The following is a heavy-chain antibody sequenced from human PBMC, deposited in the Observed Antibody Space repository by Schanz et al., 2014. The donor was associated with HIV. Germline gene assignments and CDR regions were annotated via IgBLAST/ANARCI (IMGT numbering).Heavy chain of an antibody. CDR2: ISESGGRS. V-gene: IGHV3-23*04. CDR3: AKPEYDSRGNSQSHFDS. CDR1: GFNFNNYA. Sequence: EQLVESGGGVVQPGGSLRLSCAASGFNFNNYAMTWVRQAPGKGLEWVSSISESGGRSYYADSVNGRFTISRDNSKNTLYLQMTTLRTEDTAVYYCAKPEYDSRGNSQSHFDSWGQGTLVTVSS. J-gene: IGHJ4*02. D-gene: IGHD3-22*01.